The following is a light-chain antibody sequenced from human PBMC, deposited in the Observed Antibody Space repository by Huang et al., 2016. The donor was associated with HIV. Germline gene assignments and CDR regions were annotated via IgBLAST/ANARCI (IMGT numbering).Light chain of an antibody. CDR1: QSLSDN. CDR2: GAS. Sequence: EIVMTQSPATLSASPGERVTPSCRTSQSLSDNLAWYQHKPAQAPRLILYGASARATGIPARFSGSGSGTEFTLTISSLQSEDFGTYYCQQYHDWPLTFGEGT. V-gene: IGKV3-15*01. CDR3: QQYHDWPLT. J-gene: IGKJ4*01.